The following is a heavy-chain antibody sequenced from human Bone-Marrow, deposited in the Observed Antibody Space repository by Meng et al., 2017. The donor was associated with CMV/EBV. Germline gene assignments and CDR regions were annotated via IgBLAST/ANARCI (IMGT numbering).Heavy chain of an antibody. D-gene: IGHD6-13*01. CDR3: ATSFIAAAGRTNDY. CDR2: INHSGST. J-gene: IGHJ4*02. CDR1: GGSFSGYY. Sequence: SETLSLTCAVYGGSFSGYYWSWIRQPPGKGLEWIGEINHSGSTNYNPSLKSRVTISVDTSKNQFSLKLSSVTAADTAVYYCATSFIAAAGRTNDYWGQGTLVTVSS. V-gene: IGHV4-34*01.